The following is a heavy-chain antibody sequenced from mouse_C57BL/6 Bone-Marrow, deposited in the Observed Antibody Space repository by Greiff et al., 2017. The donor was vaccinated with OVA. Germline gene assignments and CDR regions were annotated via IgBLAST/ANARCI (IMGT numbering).Heavy chain of an antibody. Sequence: VQLQQSGPELVKPGASVKISCKASGYTFTDYYINWVKQRPGQGLEWIGWIFPGSGSTYYNEKFKGKATLTVDKSSSTAYMLLSSLTSEDSAVYFCARPLITTVVATFDNYAMDYWGQGTSVTVSS. J-gene: IGHJ4*01. CDR2: IFPGSGST. D-gene: IGHD1-1*01. CDR1: GYTFTDYY. CDR3: ARPLITTVVATFDNYAMDY. V-gene: IGHV1-75*01.